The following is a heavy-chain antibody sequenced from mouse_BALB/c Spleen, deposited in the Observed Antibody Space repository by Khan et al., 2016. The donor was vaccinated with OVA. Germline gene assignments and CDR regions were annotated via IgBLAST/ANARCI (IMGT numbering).Heavy chain of an antibody. J-gene: IGHJ2*01. CDR1: GYTFSNYW. D-gene: IGHD1-1*01. CDR2: ILPGSGSR. CDR3: ARVNYGSRDYFDY. Sequence: VQLQESGAELMKPGASVKISCKATGYTFSNYWLEWVKQSPGHGLEWIGEILPGSGSRNYNEKFKGKATFTADISSKTTYMQLSSLTSEDSAVYYCARVNYGSRDYFDYWGQGTTLTVSS. V-gene: IGHV1-9*01.